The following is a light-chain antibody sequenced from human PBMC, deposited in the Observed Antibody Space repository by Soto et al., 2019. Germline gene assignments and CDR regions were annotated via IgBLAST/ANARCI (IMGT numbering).Light chain of an antibody. CDR3: QQSYSTPLT. J-gene: IGKJ4*01. CDR1: QSISTY. CDR2: AAS. V-gene: IGKV1-39*01. Sequence: DIPMTQSPSSLSATVGDRVTITCRASQSISTYLNWYQQKPGKAPKVLIYAASSLQSGVPSRFSGSGSGTDFTLTISILQPEDFATYYCQQSYSTPLTFGGGTKVEIK.